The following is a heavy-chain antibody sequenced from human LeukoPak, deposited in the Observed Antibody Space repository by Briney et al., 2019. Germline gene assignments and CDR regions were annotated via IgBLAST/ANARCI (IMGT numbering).Heavy chain of an antibody. Sequence: DIYHSGSTNYNPSLKSGVTISVDKSKNQFSLKLSSVTAADTAVYYCARDYDSSVKSDAFDIWGQGTMVTVSS. D-gene: IGHD3-22*01. V-gene: IGHV4-4*02. CDR3: ARDYDSSVKSDAFDI. CDR2: IYHSGST. J-gene: IGHJ3*02.